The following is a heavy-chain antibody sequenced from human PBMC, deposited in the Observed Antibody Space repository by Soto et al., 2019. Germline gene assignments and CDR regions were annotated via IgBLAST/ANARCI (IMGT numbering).Heavy chain of an antibody. J-gene: IGHJ4*02. CDR3: ARVRYIDNGHGLFDY. Sequence: PSETLSLTCTVSGGAISSGAYSWSWIRQPTGKGLEWIGYIYHSGSNYYNPSLRRRVTISLDRTKNQFSLHLNSVTAGDTAVYFCARVRYIDNGHGLFDYWGQGTLVTVSS. CDR1: GGAISSGAYS. D-gene: IGHD5-18*01. V-gene: IGHV4-30-2*01. CDR2: IYHSGSN.